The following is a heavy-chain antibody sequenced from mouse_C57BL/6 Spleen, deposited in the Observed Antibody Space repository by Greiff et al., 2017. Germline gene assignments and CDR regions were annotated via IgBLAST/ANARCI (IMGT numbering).Heavy chain of an antibody. CDR2: ISYDGSN. V-gene: IGHV3-6*01. CDR3: AMERGAMDY. CDR1: GYSITSGYY. Sequence: EVQVVESGPGLVKPSQSLSLTCSVTGYSITSGYYWNWIRQFPGNKLEWMGYISYDGSNNYNPSLKNRISITRDTSKNQFFLKLNSVTTEDTATYYCAMERGAMDYWGQGTSVTVSS. J-gene: IGHJ4*01.